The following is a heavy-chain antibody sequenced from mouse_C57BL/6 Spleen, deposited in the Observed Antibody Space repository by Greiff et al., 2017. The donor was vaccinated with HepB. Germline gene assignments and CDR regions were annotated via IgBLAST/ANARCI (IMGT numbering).Heavy chain of an antibody. CDR1: GFTFSSYG. J-gene: IGHJ4*01. CDR3: ARQPMVTTDYAMDY. V-gene: IGHV5-6*02. D-gene: IGHD2-2*01. Sequence: DVKLVESGGDLVKPGGSLKLSCAASGFTFSSYGMSWVRQTPDKRLGWVATISSGGSYTYYPDSVKGRFTISRDNAKNTLYLQMSSLKSEDTAMYYCARQPMVTTDYAMDYWGQGTSVTVSS. CDR2: ISSGGSYT.